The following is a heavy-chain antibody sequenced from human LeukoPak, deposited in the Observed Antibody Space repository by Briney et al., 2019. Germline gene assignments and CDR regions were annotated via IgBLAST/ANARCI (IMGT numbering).Heavy chain of an antibody. Sequence: SVKVSCKASGGTFSSYAISWVRQAPGQGLEWMGGIIPIFGTANYAQKFQGRVTITADESTSTAYMELSSLRSEDTAVYYCAKAGGYYDYVWGSYGYFDYWGQGTLVTVSS. J-gene: IGHJ4*02. CDR3: AKAGGYYDYVWGSYGYFDY. V-gene: IGHV1-69*01. CDR2: IIPIFGTA. CDR1: GGTFSSYA. D-gene: IGHD3-16*01.